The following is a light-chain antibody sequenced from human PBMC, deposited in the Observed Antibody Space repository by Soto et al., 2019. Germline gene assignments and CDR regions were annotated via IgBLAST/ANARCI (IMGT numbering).Light chain of an antibody. Sequence: EIVLTQSPGTLSLSPGERATLSCRASQSVSSSYLAWYQQKPGQAPRLLIYGASSRATGIPDRFSGSGSGTDLTLTISRLEPEDFAVDYCQQYDSSPPYTFGQGTKLEIK. J-gene: IGKJ2*01. CDR1: QSVSSSY. CDR2: GAS. CDR3: QQYDSSPPYT. V-gene: IGKV3-20*01.